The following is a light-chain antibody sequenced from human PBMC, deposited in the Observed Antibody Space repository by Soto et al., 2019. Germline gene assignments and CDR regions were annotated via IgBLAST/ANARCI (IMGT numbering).Light chain of an antibody. J-gene: IGKJ4*01. V-gene: IGKV3-11*01. CDR3: QQSSTWPPLT. CDR1: QSVGTY. Sequence: EIVLTQSPATLSLSPGERATLSCRASQSVGTYLAWYQQKPGQAPRLLIYDTSNRATGIPARFSGSGSGTDFTLTISSLEPEDSAVYYCQQSSTWPPLTFGGGTNVEIK. CDR2: DTS.